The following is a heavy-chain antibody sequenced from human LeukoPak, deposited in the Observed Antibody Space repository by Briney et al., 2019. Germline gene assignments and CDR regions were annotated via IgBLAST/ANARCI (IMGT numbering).Heavy chain of an antibody. CDR2: ISGSGGST. J-gene: IGHJ4*02. V-gene: IGHV3-23*01. Sequence: XGSLRLSCAASGFTFTNFAMGWARQAPGKGLEGVSGISGSGGSTYYADSVKGRFTISRDNSKNTVYLQMNSLRVEDTAVYYCAKDLQRYCSGGSCYSPDYWGQGTLSPSP. CDR3: AKDLQRYCSGGSCYSPDY. CDR1: GFTFTNFA. D-gene: IGHD2-15*01.